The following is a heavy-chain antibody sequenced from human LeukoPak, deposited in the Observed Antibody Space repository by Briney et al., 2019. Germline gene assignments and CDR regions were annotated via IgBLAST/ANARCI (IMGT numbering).Heavy chain of an antibody. CDR3: ARAKVDGYSSSWYPNYYGMDV. V-gene: IGHV1-2*04. CDR2: INPNSGGT. J-gene: IGHJ6*02. CDR1: GYTFTGYY. Sequence: ASVKVSCKASGYTFTGYYMRWVRQAPGQGLEWMGWINPNSGGTNYAQKFQGWVTMTRDTSISTAYMELSRLRSDDTAVYYCARAKVDGYSSSWYPNYYGMDVWGQGTTVTVSS. D-gene: IGHD6-13*01.